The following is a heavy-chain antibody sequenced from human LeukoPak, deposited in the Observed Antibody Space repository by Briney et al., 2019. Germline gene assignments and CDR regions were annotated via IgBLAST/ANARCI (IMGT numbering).Heavy chain of an antibody. CDR1: GGTFSSYA. CDR2: IIPIFGTA. Sequence: SVKVSCKASGGTFSSYAISWVRQAPGQGLEWMGGIIPIFGTANYAQKFQGRVTITADESTSTAYMELSSLRFEDTAVYYCARDRTMYSSSWDPFDYWGQGTLVTVSS. V-gene: IGHV1-69*13. J-gene: IGHJ4*02. CDR3: ARDRTMYSSSWDPFDY. D-gene: IGHD6-13*01.